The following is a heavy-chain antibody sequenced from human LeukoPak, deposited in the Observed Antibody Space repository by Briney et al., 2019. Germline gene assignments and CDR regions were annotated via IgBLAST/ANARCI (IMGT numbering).Heavy chain of an antibody. CDR1: GFTFSSYG. V-gene: IGHV3-30*18. D-gene: IGHD1-26*01. CDR2: ISYDGSNK. Sequence: GRSLRLSCAASGFTFSSYGMHWVRQAPGKGLEWVAVISYDGSNKYYADSVKGRFTISRDNSKSTLYLQMNSLRAEDTAVYYCAKGLLVGAPDYWGQGTLVTVSS. CDR3: AKGLLVGAPDY. J-gene: IGHJ4*02.